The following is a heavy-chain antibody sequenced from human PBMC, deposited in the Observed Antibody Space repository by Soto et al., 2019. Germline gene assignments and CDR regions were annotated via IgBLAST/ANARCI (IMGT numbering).Heavy chain of an antibody. Sequence: SETLSLTCTVSGGSISSYYWSWIRQPPGKGLEWIGYIYYSGSTNYNPSLKSRVTISVDTSKNQFSLKLSSVTAADTAVYYCARDQENLYYDSSGYYRYWGQGTQVTV. J-gene: IGHJ4*02. V-gene: IGHV4-59*01. CDR2: IYYSGST. D-gene: IGHD3-22*01. CDR1: GGSISSYY. CDR3: ARDQENLYYDSSGYYRY.